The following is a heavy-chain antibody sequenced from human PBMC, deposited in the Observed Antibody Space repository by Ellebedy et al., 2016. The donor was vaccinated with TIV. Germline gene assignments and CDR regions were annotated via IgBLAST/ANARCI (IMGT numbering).Heavy chain of an antibody. Sequence: LGGSLRLSCVASGFTFSDYYMSWIRQAPGKGLEWVSTISTSSSYTKCADSVKGRFTVSRDDAKNSLYLHMNSLKAEDTAVYYCVRTGRPWFDYWGQGTLVTVSS. J-gene: IGHJ4*02. CDR1: GFTFSDYY. CDR3: VRTGRPWFDY. V-gene: IGHV3-11*06. CDR2: ISTSSSYT. D-gene: IGHD2-8*02.